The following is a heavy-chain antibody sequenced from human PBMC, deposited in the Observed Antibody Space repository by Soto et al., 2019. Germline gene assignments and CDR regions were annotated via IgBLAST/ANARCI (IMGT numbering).Heavy chain of an antibody. CDR1: GGSISSGDYY. D-gene: IGHD5-18*01. CDR3: AKGLAMDFVDY. Sequence: PSETLSLTCTVSGGSISSGDYYWSWIRQPPGNGLESIGYIYYSGSTYYNPSLKSRVTISVDTSKNQFSLKLSSVTAADTAVYYCAKGLAMDFVDYWGQGTLVTVSS. CDR2: IYYSGST. J-gene: IGHJ4*02. V-gene: IGHV4-30-4*01.